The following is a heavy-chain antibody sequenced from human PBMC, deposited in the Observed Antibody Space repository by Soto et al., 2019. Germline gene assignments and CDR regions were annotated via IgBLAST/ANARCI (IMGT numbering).Heavy chain of an antibody. CDR1: GFTFSSYS. Sequence: GGSLRLSCAASGFTFSSYSMNWVRQAPGKGLEWVSSISSSSSYIYYADSVKGRFTISRDNAKNSLYLQMNSLRAEDTAVYYCAREGADSSSWYYYYYGMDVWGQATTVTVSS. CDR2: ISSSSSYI. D-gene: IGHD6-13*01. CDR3: AREGADSSSWYYYYYGMDV. J-gene: IGHJ6*02. V-gene: IGHV3-21*01.